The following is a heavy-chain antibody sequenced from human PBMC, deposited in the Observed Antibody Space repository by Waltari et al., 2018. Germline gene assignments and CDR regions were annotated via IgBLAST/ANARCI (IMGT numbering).Heavy chain of an antibody. V-gene: IGHV4-38-2*01. D-gene: IGHD6-19*01. Sequence: TCGFSSCWWQLPGKGLEWIGSIYHSGSTYYNPSLKSRVTISVDTSKNQFSLKLSSVTAADTAVYYCARSKQWLVPDAFDIWGQGTMVTVSS. CDR3: ARSKQWLVPDAFDI. CDR1: TCGFS. CDR2: IYHSGST. J-gene: IGHJ3*02.